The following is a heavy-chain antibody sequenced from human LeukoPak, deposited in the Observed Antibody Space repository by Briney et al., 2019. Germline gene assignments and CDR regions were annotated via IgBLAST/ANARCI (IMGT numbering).Heavy chain of an antibody. CDR2: IYYSGST. D-gene: IGHD3-22*01. CDR1: GGSISSGGYY. Sequence: SETLSLTCTVSGGSISSGGYYWSWIRQHPGKGLEWIGYIYYSGSTYYNPSLKSRVTISVDTSKNQFSLKLSSVTAADTAVYYCAREKVTMIVVVTDAFDIWGQGTMVTVSS. CDR3: AREKVTMIVVVTDAFDI. J-gene: IGHJ3*02. V-gene: IGHV4-31*03.